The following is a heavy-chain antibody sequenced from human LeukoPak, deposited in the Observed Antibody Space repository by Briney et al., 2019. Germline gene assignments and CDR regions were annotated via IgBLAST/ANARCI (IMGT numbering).Heavy chain of an antibody. Sequence: ASVKVSCKASGGTFSSYAISWVRQAPGQGLEWMGWISAYNGNTNYAQKLQGRVTMTTDTSTSTAYMELRSLRSDDTAVYYCARDVYSNGLHDAFDIWGQGTMVTVSS. V-gene: IGHV1-18*01. J-gene: IGHJ3*02. D-gene: IGHD5-18*01. CDR2: ISAYNGNT. CDR1: GGTFSSYA. CDR3: ARDVYSNGLHDAFDI.